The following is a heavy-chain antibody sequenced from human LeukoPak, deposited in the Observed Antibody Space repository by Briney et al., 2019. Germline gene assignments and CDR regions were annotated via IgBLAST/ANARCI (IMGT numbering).Heavy chain of an antibody. CDR3: ARGGGDYVYYYYYMDV. J-gene: IGHJ6*03. D-gene: IGHD4-17*01. V-gene: IGHV4-38-2*02. Sequence: KPSETLSPTCIVSGYSIRSGYYWGWIRQPPGKGLEWIGSIYHSGSTYYNPSLKSRVTISVDTSKNQFSLKLSSVTAADTAVYYCARGGGDYVYYYYYMDVWGKGTTGTGSS. CDR2: IYHSGST. CDR1: GYSIRSGYY.